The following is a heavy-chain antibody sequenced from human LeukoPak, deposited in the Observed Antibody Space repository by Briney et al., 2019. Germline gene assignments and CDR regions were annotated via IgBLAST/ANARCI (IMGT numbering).Heavy chain of an antibody. CDR1: GFTFSCYA. J-gene: IGHJ4*02. CDR2: ISGSGGST. CDR3: AKGLSVVPAAPIDY. D-gene: IGHD2-2*01. Sequence: PGGSLRLSCAASGFTFSCYAMSWVRQAPGKGLEWVSAISGSGGSTYYADSVKGRFTISRDNSKNTLYLQMNSLRAEDTAVYYCAKGLSVVPAAPIDYWGQGTLVTVSS. V-gene: IGHV3-23*01.